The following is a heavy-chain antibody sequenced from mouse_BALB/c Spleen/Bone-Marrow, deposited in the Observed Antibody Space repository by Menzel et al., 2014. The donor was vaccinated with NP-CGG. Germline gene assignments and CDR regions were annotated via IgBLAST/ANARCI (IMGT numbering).Heavy chain of an antibody. D-gene: IGHD1-1*01. CDR1: GFNIKDTY. Sequence: EVKLMESGAELVKPGASVQLSCTASGFNIKDTYMYWVKQRPEQGLEWIGRFDPANGNTKYDPKFQDKATIPADTSSNTAYLQLSSLTSEDTAVYYCDRYYCGSSLFAYWGQGTLVTVSA. CDR3: DRYYCGSSLFAY. V-gene: IGHV14-3*02. CDR2: FDPANGNT. J-gene: IGHJ3*01.